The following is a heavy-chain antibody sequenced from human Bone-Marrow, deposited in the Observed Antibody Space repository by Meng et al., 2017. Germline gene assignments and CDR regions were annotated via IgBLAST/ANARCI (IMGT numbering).Heavy chain of an antibody. V-gene: IGHV3-NL1*01. CDR1: GFTFSSYA. CDR2: LYSDATA. J-gene: IGHJ4*02. Sequence: GESLKISCAASGFTFSSYAMHWVRQAPGKGLEWVSVLYSDATAYYADSVKGRFTISRDNSKNTVYLQMNNLRAEDTAVYYCTRSSYYDSSGYYYSRYWGQGTLVTVSS. D-gene: IGHD3-22*01. CDR3: TRSSYYDSSGYYYSRY.